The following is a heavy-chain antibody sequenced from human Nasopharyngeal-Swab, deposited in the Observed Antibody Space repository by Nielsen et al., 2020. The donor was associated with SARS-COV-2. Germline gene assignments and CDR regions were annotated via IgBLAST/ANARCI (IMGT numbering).Heavy chain of an antibody. J-gene: IGHJ6*02. CDR2: ISSSGSTI. V-gene: IGHV3-48*03. CDR1: GFTFSSYE. Sequence: GGSLRLSCAASGFTFSSYEMNWVRQAPGKGLEWVSYISSSGSTIYYADSVKGRFTISRDNSKNTLYLQMNSLRAEDTAVYYCARGQNGQQLVPSYYYYGMDVWGQGTTVTVSS. D-gene: IGHD6-13*01. CDR3: ARGQNGQQLVPSYYYYGMDV.